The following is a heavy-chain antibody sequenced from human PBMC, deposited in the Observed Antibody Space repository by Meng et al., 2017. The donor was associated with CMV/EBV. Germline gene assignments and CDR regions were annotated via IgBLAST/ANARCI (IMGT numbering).Heavy chain of an antibody. D-gene: IGHD3-10*01. J-gene: IGHJ4*02. V-gene: IGHV2-70*04. Sequence: SGPTLVKPTQTLTLTCTFSGLSLSTSGMRAGWIRQPPGKALEWLARIDWDDDEHYSASLKARLTISKDTSKNQVVLTMTNMDPLDTATYYCAYSGRAGCFDYWGQGTLVTVSS. CDR3: AYSGRAGCFDY. CDR2: IDWDDDE. CDR1: GLSLSTSGMR.